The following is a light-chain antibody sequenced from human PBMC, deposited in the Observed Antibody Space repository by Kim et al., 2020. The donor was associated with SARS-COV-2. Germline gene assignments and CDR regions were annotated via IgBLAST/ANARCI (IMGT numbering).Light chain of an antibody. CDR2: DAS. V-gene: IGKV1-5*01. CDR1: QSISHY. CDR3: HQYSSSPWS. J-gene: IGKJ1*01. Sequence: ASVGDRVTITCRASQSISHYLAWYQQKPGKAPNLLVYDASSLEGGVPSRFSGSGSGTVFTLTITSLQPDDFATYYCHQYSSSPWSFGQGTKVDIK.